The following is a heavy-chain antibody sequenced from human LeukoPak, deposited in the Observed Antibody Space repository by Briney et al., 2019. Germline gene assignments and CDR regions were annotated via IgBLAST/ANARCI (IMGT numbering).Heavy chain of an antibody. CDR3: APSRITGTNDAFDI. D-gene: IGHD1-20*01. J-gene: IGHJ3*02. CDR2: IIPIFGTA. Sequence: SVKVSCKASGGTFSSYAISWVRQAPGQGLEWMGGIIPIFGTANYAQKFQGRVTITTDESTSTAYMELSSLRSEDTAVYYCAPSRITGTNDAFDIWGQGTMVTVSS. CDR1: GGTFSSYA. V-gene: IGHV1-69*05.